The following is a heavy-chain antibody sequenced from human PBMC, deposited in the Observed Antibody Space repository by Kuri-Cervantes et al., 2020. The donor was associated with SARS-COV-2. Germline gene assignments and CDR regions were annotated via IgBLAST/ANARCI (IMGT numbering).Heavy chain of an antibody. D-gene: IGHD3-3*01. CDR3: AREQDDFWSGYSTNWFDP. V-gene: IGHV1-24*01. CDR2: FDPEDGET. Sequence: ASVKVSCKVSGYTLTELSMHWVRQAPGKGLEWMGGFDPEDGETIYAQKFQGRVTMTEDTSTDTAYMELSSLRSEDTAVYCCAREQDDFWSGYSTNWFDPWGQGTLVTVSS. CDR1: GYTLTELS. J-gene: IGHJ5*02.